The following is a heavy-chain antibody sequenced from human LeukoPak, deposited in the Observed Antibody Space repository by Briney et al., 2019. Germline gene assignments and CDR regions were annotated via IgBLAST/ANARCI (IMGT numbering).Heavy chain of an antibody. CDR1: GFTFSSYA. CDR2: ISGSGENT. Sequence: PGGSLRLSCGASGFTFSSYAMAWVRQAPGKGLEWVSAISGSGENTYYADSVKGRFTTSRDNSKNTLYLQMNSLRAEDTAVYSCARGYYYYYGMDVWGQGTTVTVSS. J-gene: IGHJ6*02. V-gene: IGHV3-23*01. CDR3: ARGYYYYYGMDV.